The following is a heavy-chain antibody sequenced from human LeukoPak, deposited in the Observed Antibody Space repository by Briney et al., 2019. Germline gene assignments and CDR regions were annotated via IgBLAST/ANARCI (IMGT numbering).Heavy chain of an antibody. Sequence: PSETLSLTCTVSGGSISSSSYYWGWIRQPPGKGLEWIGSIYYSGSTYYNPSLKSRVTIPVDTSKNQFSLKLSSVTAADTAVYYCARLVYDYVWGSYRYSPSYNWFDPWGQGTLVTVSS. CDR1: GGSISSSSYY. J-gene: IGHJ5*02. CDR3: ARLVYDYVWGSYRYSPSYNWFDP. D-gene: IGHD3-16*02. V-gene: IGHV4-39*01. CDR2: IYYSGST.